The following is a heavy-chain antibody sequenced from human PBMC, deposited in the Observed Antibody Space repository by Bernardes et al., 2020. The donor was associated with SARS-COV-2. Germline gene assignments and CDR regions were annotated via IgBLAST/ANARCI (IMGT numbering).Heavy chain of an antibody. CDR1: GFTFSTYW. CDR3: VRDKTDGVLDFDY. V-gene: IGHV3-74*01. CDR2: INPDGSFT. D-gene: IGHD2-21*02. J-gene: IGHJ4*02. Sequence: GSLRLPCAASGFTFSTYWMHWVRQVPGTGPVWVSRINPDGSFTIYTDSVKGRFTISRDNAKNTLYLQMNSLRSEDTAIYYCVRDKTDGVLDFDYWGQGTLVTVSS.